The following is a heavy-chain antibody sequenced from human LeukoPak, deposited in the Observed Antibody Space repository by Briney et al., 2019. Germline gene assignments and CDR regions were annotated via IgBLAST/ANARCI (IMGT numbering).Heavy chain of an antibody. J-gene: IGHJ5*02. Sequence: GGSLRLSCAASGFTFSNYDMHWVRQATGKGLEWVSSIGKGGDSYYAGSVKGRFTISRENGKNSSHLQMNSLRAGDTAVYYCTRGGEGFDPWGQGTLVTVSS. CDR2: IGKGGDS. CDR3: TRGGEGFDP. V-gene: IGHV3-13*01. CDR1: GFTFSNYD. D-gene: IGHD2-21*01.